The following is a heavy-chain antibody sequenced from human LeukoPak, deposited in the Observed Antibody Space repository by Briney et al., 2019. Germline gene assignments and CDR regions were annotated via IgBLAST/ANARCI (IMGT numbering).Heavy chain of an antibody. J-gene: IGHJ3*01. Sequence: SSETLSPTCTVSGGSIRDYYWNWIRQPAGKGLEWIGRIYSSGITDYNPSLKSRVTMSVDTSKNQVSLKLSSVTAADTAFYYCGRQVEGASDLWGQGTMVTVSS. CDR1: GGSIRDYY. D-gene: IGHD2-15*01. CDR3: GRQVEGASDL. V-gene: IGHV4-4*07. CDR2: IYSSGIT.